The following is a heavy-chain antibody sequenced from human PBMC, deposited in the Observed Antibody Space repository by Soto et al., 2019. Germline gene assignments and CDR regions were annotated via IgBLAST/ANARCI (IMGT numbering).Heavy chain of an antibody. CDR2: INSDVRST. D-gene: IGHD5-12*01. Sequence: LRLPCAASGFTFSNYCMHWIRPAPRKGLVLVSRINSDVRSTSYADSVKGRFTISRDNAKSTLYLQMNSLRAEDTAVYYCARAPGSFDPWGQGTLVTVSS. CDR3: ARAPGSFDP. CDR1: GFTFSNYC. J-gene: IGHJ5*02. V-gene: IGHV3-74*01.